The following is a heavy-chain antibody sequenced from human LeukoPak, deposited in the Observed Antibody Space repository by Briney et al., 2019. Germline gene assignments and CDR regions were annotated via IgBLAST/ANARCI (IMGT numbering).Heavy chain of an antibody. CDR3: ARRKAILTGYHYYGMDV. CDR1: GGSISSGGYS. J-gene: IGHJ6*02. CDR2: IYYSGST. V-gene: IGHV4-30-2*03. Sequence: SQTLSLTCAVSGGSISSGGYSWSWIRQPPGKGLEWIGYIYYSGSTYYNPSLKSRVTISVDTSKNQFSLKLSSVTAADTAVYYCARRKAILTGYHYYGMDVWGQGTTVTVSS. D-gene: IGHD3-9*01.